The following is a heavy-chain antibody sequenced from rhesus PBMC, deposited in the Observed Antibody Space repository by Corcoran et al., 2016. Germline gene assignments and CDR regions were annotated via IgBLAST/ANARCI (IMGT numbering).Heavy chain of an antibody. J-gene: IGHJ4*01. CDR3: ARGADY. Sequence: EVQLVESGGGLAKPGGSLRLSCAASGFSFSFYYMFLVRQAPGKGLGCVSGISYTGGSTYHADSVKGRFTISRENAKNTLYLQMDSLRAEDTAVYYCARGADYWGQGVLVTVSS. CDR1: GFSFSFYY. V-gene: IGHV3S18*01. CDR2: ISYTGGST.